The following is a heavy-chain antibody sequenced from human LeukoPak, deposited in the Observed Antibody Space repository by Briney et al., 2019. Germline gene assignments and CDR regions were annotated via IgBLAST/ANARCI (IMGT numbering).Heavy chain of an antibody. CDR1: GGSISDYY. J-gene: IGHJ4*02. CDR2: INYSGNT. Sequence: SETLSLTCTVSGGSISDYYWSWIRQPPGKGLEWIEYINYSGNTNYNPSLKSRVTISVDTSKNQFSLRLTSVTAADTAVFYCAREGRQDYVYFDYWGQGSLVTVSS. V-gene: IGHV4-59*01. D-gene: IGHD4-17*01. CDR3: AREGRQDYVYFDY.